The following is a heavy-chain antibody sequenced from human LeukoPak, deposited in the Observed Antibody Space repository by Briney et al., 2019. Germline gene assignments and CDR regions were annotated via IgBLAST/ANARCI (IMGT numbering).Heavy chain of an antibody. Sequence: PGGSLRLSCAASGFTFSSHGMHWVRQAPGKGLEWVAVIWYDGSNKYYADSVKGRFTISRDNSKNTLYLQMNSLRAEDTAVYYCARDQAACSSTSCYGLRGYFDYWGQGTLVTVSS. CDR3: ARDQAACSSTSCYGLRGYFDY. CDR2: IWYDGSNK. CDR1: GFTFSSHG. D-gene: IGHD2-2*01. J-gene: IGHJ4*02. V-gene: IGHV3-33*01.